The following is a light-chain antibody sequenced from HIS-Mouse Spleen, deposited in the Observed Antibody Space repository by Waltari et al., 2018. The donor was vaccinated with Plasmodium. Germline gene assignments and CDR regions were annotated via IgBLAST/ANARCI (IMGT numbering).Light chain of an antibody. CDR2: AAS. CDR3: QQSYSTPWT. V-gene: IGKV1-39*01. Sequence: DIQMTQSPSSLSGSVGDRVHITCQASPSISSYLNWYQQKPGKAPKLLIYAASSLESGVPSRFSGSGSGTDFTLTISSLQPEDFATYYCQQSYSTPWTFGQGTKVEIK. CDR1: PSISSY. J-gene: IGKJ1*01.